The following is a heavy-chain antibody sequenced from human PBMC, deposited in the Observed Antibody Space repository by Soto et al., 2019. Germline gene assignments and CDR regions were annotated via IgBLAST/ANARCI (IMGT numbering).Heavy chain of an antibody. Sequence: SVKVSCKASGFTFTSSAMQWVRQARGQRLEWIGWIVVGSGNTNYAQKFQERVTITRDMSTSTAYMELSSLRSEDTAVYYCAAEPPAHSGYSGYDIWGQGTLVTVSS. CDR1: GFTFTSSA. CDR2: IVVGSGNT. V-gene: IGHV1-58*02. D-gene: IGHD5-12*01. J-gene: IGHJ4*02. CDR3: AAEPPAHSGYSGYDI.